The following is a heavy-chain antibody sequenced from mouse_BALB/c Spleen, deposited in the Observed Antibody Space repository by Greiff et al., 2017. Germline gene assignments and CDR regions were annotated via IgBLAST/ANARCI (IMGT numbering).Heavy chain of an antibody. J-gene: IGHJ4*01. V-gene: IGHV1-12*01. CDR3: ARETTVYAMDY. CDR2: IYPGNGDT. D-gene: IGHD1-1*01. Sequence: QVQLQQSGAELVKPGASVKMSCKASGYTFTSYNMHWVKQTPGQGLEWIGAIYPGNGDTSYNQKFKGKATLTADKSSSTAYMQLSSLTSEDSAVYYCARETTVYAMDYWGQGTSVTVSS. CDR1: GYTFTSYN.